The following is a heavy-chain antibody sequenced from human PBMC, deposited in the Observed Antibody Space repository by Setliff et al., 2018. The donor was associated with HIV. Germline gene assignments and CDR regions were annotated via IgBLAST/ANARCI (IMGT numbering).Heavy chain of an antibody. Sequence: GGSLRLSCAVSGFIVTDNWMAWARQAPGKGLEWVGHIFSQTHGGAISYVEPVKGRFTISRDESRNILYLEMNNVNTEATAVYYCTGSFLGFWGQGTLVTVSS. CDR2: IFSQTHGGAI. CDR1: GFIVTDNW. V-gene: IGHV3-15*06. D-gene: IGHD3-3*01. J-gene: IGHJ4*02. CDR3: TGSFLGF.